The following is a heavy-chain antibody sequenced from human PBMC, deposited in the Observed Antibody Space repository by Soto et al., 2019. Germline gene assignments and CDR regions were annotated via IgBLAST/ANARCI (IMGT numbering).Heavy chain of an antibody. Sequence: QVHLRESGPGLVKPSGTLSLTCTVSGASVSSSSWWTWVRQSPGKGLEWIGEIYHVGITRYNPSLKTRVTMSGDKKPNQYSLKLTSVTAADAAVYYCLRDLRATDYEILMGGSWGTGARVIVSS. CDR2: IYHVGIT. J-gene: IGHJ5*02. V-gene: IGHV4-4*02. CDR3: LRDLRATDYEILMGGS. CDR1: GASVSSSSW. D-gene: IGHD3-9*01.